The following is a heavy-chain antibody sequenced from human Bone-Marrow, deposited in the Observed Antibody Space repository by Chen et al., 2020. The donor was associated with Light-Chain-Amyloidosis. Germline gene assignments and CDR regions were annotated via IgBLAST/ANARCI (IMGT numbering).Heavy chain of an antibody. Sequence: DVQLLESGGGLGQPGGSLRVSCAASGYTFSRCAMSWVRQAPGQGLEWVSGISVSGGRTYYAVFVKGRLTIARDKSQNTLYLQMNSLRAEDTAVYFCSGKGGYFDFWGQGSLFTVSS. CDR3: SGKGGYFDF. J-gene: IGHJ4*02. CDR1: GYTFSRCA. V-gene: IGHV3-23*01. CDR2: ISVSGGRT. D-gene: IGHD3-10*01.